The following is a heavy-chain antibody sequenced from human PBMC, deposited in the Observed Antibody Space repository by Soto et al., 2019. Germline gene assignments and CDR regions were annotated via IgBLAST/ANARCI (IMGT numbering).Heavy chain of an antibody. V-gene: IGHV1-69*13. Sequence: SVKVSCKASGGTFSSYAISWVLQAPGQGLEWMGGIIPIFGTANYAQKFQGRVTITADESTSTAYMELSSLRSEDTAVYYCAREAAAGKFIYYGMDVWGQGTTVTVSS. CDR3: AREAAAGKFIYYGMDV. CDR1: GGTFSSYA. D-gene: IGHD6-13*01. J-gene: IGHJ6*02. CDR2: IIPIFGTA.